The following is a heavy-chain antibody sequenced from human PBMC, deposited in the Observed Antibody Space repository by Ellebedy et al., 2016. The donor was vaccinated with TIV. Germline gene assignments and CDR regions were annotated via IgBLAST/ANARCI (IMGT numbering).Heavy chain of an antibody. Sequence: PGGSLRLSCVASGFTFTNYWMSWVRQAPGKGLEWVANINQDGSEKYYVDSVRGRFTISRDNAKNSLYLQMNSLRAEDTAVYYCAKSRIFDCWGQGTLVTVSS. V-gene: IGHV3-7*01. J-gene: IGHJ4*02. CDR2: INQDGSEK. CDR1: GFTFTNYW. D-gene: IGHD2/OR15-2a*01. CDR3: AKSRIFDC.